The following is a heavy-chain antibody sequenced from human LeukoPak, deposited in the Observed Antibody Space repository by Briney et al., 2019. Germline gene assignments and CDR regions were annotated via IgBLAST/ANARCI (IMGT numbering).Heavy chain of an antibody. CDR1: GFTFDDYA. CDR2: ISWNSGSI. J-gene: IGHJ4*02. Sequence: GRSLRLSCAASGFTFDDYAMHWVRQAPGKGLEWVSGISWNSGSIGYADSVKGRFTISRDNAKNSLYLQMNSLRAEDTALYYCAKATYSSGWSSYYFDYRGQGTLVTVSS. D-gene: IGHD6-19*01. CDR3: AKATYSSGWSSYYFDY. V-gene: IGHV3-9*01.